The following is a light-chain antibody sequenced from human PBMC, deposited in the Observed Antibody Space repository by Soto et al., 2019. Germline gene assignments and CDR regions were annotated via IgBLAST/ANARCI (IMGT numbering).Light chain of an antibody. CDR2: AAS. CDR3: QQYDNLPT. J-gene: IGKJ5*01. V-gene: IGKV1-33*01. CDR1: QDISNY. Sequence: DIQMTQAPCSLSASVGERVTITCQASQDISNYLNWYQQKPGKAPKLLIHAASNLERGVPSRFSGSGSGTDFTFTISSLQPEDFATYYCQQYDNLPTFGQGTRLEIK.